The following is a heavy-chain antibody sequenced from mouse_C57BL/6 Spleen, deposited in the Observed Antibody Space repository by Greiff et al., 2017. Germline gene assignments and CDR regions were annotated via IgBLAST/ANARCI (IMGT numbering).Heavy chain of an antibody. CDR3: ARVERDDYDEGGYFDY. D-gene: IGHD2-4*01. J-gene: IGHJ2*01. CDR2: IYPGSGNT. V-gene: IGHV1-76*01. Sequence: QVQLKESGAELVRPGASVKLSCKASGYTFTDYYINWVKQRPGQGLEWIARIYPGSGNTYYNEKFKGKATLTAEKSSSTADMQLSSLTSEDSAVYFWARVERDDYDEGGYFDYWGQGTTLTVSS. CDR1: GYTFTDYY.